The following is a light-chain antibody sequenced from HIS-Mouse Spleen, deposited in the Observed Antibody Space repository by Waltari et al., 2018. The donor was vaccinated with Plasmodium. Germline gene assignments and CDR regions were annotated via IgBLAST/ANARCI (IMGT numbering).Light chain of an antibody. CDR1: QSISSY. J-gene: IGKJ4*01. V-gene: IGKV1-39*01. CDR2: AAS. Sequence: DIQMTQSPSSLSASVRDRVTITCRASQSISSYLNWYQQKPGKAPKLLIYAASSLQSGVPSRFSGSGSGTDCTLNISSLQPEDFATYYCQQSYSTPLTFGGGTKVEIK. CDR3: QQSYSTPLT.